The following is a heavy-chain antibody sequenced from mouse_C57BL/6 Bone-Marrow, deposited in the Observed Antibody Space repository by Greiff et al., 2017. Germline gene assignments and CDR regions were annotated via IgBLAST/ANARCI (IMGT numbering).Heavy chain of an antibody. D-gene: IGHD2-3*01. CDR3: ARGGLLRLNYFDY. CDR1: GYTFPSYG. Sequence: QVQLQQSGAELARPGASVKLSCKASGYTFPSYGISWVKQRTGQGLEWIGEIYPRSGNTYYNEKFKGKATLTADKSSSAAYMELRSLTSEDSAVYFCARGGLLRLNYFDYWGQGTTLTVSS. CDR2: IYPRSGNT. J-gene: IGHJ2*01. V-gene: IGHV1-81*01.